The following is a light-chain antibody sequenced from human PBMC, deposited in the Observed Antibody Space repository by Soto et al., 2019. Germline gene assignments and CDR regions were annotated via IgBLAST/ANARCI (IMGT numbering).Light chain of an antibody. Sequence: DIQVTQYPSSLSGSVGERVTITCRASQSISNYLNWYQQKPGKAPNLLIYAASSLQSGVPSRFSGRGSGTDFTLTISSLQPEDFATYFCQQSYSTLRTFCHVTKVDIK. J-gene: IGKJ1*01. CDR3: QQSYSTLRT. CDR1: QSISNY. V-gene: IGKV1-39*01. CDR2: AAS.